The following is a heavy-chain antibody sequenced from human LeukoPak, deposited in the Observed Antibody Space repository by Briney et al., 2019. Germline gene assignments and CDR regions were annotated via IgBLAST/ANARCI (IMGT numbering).Heavy chain of an antibody. V-gene: IGHV1-18*01. D-gene: IGHD2-15*01. CDR1: GYTFTSYG. Sequence: GASVKVSFKASGYTFTSYGISWVRQAPGQGLEWMGWISAYNGNTNYAQKLQGRVTMTTDTSTSTAYMELRSLRSDDTAVYYCARGFKGYCSGGSCYGYYYGMDVWGQGTTVTVSS. J-gene: IGHJ6*02. CDR2: ISAYNGNT. CDR3: ARGFKGYCSGGSCYGYYYGMDV.